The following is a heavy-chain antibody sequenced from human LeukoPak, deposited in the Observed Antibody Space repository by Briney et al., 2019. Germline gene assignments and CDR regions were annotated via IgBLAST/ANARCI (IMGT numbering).Heavy chain of an antibody. CDR2: IYYSGST. V-gene: IGHV4-39*07. Sequence: SETLSLTCTVSGASIISDTYYWGWIRQPPGKGLEWIGSIYYSGSTYYSPSLKSRVTMSVDTSTNQFSLKLISVTAADTALYYCARNFYASSGYSLDDFYFDFWGQGTLVTVSS. D-gene: IGHD3-22*01. CDR1: GASIISDTYY. J-gene: IGHJ4*02. CDR3: ARNFYASSGYSLDDFYFDF.